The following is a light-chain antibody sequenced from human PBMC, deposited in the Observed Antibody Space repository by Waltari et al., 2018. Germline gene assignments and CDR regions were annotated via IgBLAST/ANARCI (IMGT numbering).Light chain of an antibody. Sequence: QSVLTQPPSVPGTPGPRVTISCSGSSSHIHRTFVYWYQQIPGTAPKLLIYWNNQRPSGVPDRFSGSKSGTSTSLAISGLRSEDEADYYCAAWDDSLRRKVFGGGTKLTVL. CDR1: SSHIHRTF. V-gene: IGLV1-47*01. CDR2: WNN. CDR3: AAWDDSLRRKV. J-gene: IGLJ3*02.